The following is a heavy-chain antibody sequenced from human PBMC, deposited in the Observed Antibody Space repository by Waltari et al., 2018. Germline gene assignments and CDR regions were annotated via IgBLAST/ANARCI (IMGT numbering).Heavy chain of an antibody. CDR3: ARAFYPDITGNTGAFDI. Sequence: QVQLVQSGAEVKKPGSSVKVSCKASGGTFSSYAISWVRQAPGQGLEWMGGSSPSFGTANYAQKFQGRVTITADESTSTAYMELSSLRSEDTAVYYCARAFYPDITGNTGAFDIWGQGTMVTVSS. CDR1: GGTFSSYA. CDR2: SSPSFGTA. D-gene: IGHD1-20*01. J-gene: IGHJ3*02. V-gene: IGHV1-69*01.